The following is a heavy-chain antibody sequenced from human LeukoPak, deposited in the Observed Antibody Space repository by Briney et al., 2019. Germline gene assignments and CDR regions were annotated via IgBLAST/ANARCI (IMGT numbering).Heavy chain of an antibody. Sequence: GGSLRLSCAASGFTFSSYAMHWVRQAPGKGPEWVALISYDGSNQNYADSVKGRFTISRDNPKNTLYLQMNSLRAEDTAVYYCARANRPFHSSGWYKDYWGQGTLVTVSS. CDR3: ARANRPFHSSGWYKDY. CDR2: ISYDGSNQ. D-gene: IGHD6-19*01. J-gene: IGHJ4*02. V-gene: IGHV3-30-3*01. CDR1: GFTFSSYA.